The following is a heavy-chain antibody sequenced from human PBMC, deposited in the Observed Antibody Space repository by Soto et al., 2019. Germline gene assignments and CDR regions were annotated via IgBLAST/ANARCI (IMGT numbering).Heavy chain of an antibody. CDR2: INPSGGST. CDR1: GYTFTSYY. Sequence: ASVKVSCKASGYTFTSYYMHWVRQAPGQGLEWMGIINPSGGSTSYAQKFQGRVTMTRDTSTSTVYMELSSLRSEDTAVYYCARAMVRGVTEGGFDYWGQGTLVTVSS. V-gene: IGHV1-46*01. D-gene: IGHD3-10*01. J-gene: IGHJ4*02. CDR3: ARAMVRGVTEGGFDY.